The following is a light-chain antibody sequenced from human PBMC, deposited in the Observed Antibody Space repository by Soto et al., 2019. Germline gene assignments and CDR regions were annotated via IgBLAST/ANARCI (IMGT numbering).Light chain of an antibody. Sequence: QSVLTQPPSASGTPGQRVTISCSGSSSSIGSNSVFWYQQLPGTAPKLLIYRNDQRPSGVPDRFSGSKSGTSASLAISGLRSEGEADYYCAAWDDSLTGWVFGGGTKLTVL. V-gene: IGLV1-47*01. J-gene: IGLJ3*02. CDR2: RND. CDR3: AAWDDSLTGWV. CDR1: SSSIGSNS.